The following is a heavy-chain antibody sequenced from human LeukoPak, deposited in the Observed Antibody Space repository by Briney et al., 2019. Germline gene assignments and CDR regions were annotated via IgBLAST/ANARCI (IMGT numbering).Heavy chain of an antibody. D-gene: IGHD3-10*01. CDR2: IKKDGSEK. CDR3: ARDDRAMVRRWYFDY. J-gene: IGHJ4*02. CDR1: GFTLSNYW. Sequence: GGSLRLSCAAAGFTLSNYWMSWVRQAPGKGLGWVANIKKDGSEKYYVDSVKGRFTISRDNAKNSLYLQMNSLRAEDTAVYYCARDDRAMVRRWYFDYWGQGTLVTVSS. V-gene: IGHV3-7*01.